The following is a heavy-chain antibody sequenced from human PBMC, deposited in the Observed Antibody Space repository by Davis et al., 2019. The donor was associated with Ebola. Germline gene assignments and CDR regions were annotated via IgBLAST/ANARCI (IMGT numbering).Heavy chain of an antibody. CDR2: ISAYNGNT. CDR1: GYTFTSYG. D-gene: IGHD6-6*01. J-gene: IGHJ4*02. V-gene: IGHV1-18*01. Sequence: ASVKVSCKASGYTFTSYGISWVRQAPGQGLEWMGWISAYNGNTNSAQKLQGRVTMTTDTSTSTAYMELRSLRSDDTAVYYCARDGGGYSSSSSSGVRKEFDYWGQGTLVTVSS. CDR3: ARDGGGYSSSSSSGVRKEFDY.